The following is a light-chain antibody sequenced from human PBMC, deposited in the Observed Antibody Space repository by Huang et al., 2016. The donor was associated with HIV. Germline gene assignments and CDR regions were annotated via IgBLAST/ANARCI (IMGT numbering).Light chain of an antibody. Sequence: EIVMTQSPATLSVSPGARATLSCRASQSVSSNLAWYQQKPGQAPRLLIYDASTRATGISARFSGSGSGTEFTLTISSLQSEDFAVYYCQQYHNWPPWTFGQGTKVEIK. V-gene: IGKV3-15*01. J-gene: IGKJ1*01. CDR3: QQYHNWPPWT. CDR1: QSVSSN. CDR2: DAS.